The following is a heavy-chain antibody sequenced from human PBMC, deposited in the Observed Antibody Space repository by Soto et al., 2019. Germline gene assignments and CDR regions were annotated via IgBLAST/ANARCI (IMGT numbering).Heavy chain of an antibody. CDR1: GGAFSGYY. Sequence: SETLSLTCAVYGGAFSGYYWSWIRQPPGKGLEWIGEINHSGSTNYNPSLKGRFTISVDKSKNPSYLQMKTVTAEDTAVYYCADVLGDSYCFDSWGQGTLVTVSS. D-gene: IGHD2-21*02. CDR2: INHSGST. V-gene: IGHV4-34*01. J-gene: IGHJ5*01. CDR3: ADVLGDSYCFDS.